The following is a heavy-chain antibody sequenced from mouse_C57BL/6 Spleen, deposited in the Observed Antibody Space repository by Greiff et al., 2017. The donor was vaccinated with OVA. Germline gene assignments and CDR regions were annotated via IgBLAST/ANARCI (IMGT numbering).Heavy chain of an antibody. CDR2: IWTGGGT. D-gene: IGHD1-1*01. J-gene: IGHJ2*01. CDR1: GFSLTSSA. V-gene: IGHV2-9-1*01. CDR3: AREAYVDFDY. Sequence: QVQLQQSGPGLVAPSQSLSITCTVSGFSLTSSAISWVRQPPGKGLEWIGVIWTGGGTNYNSALKSRLSISKDNSKSQVFLKMNSLQTDDTARYDCAREAYVDFDYWGQGTTLTFSS.